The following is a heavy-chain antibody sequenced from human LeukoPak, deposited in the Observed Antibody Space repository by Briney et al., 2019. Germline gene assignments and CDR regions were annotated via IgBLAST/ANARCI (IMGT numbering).Heavy chain of an antibody. D-gene: IGHD3-3*01. V-gene: IGHV3-74*01. CDR3: ARGDDFWSGYYTGGY. CDR2: INSDGSST. Sequence: GGSLRLSCAASGFTFSSYWMHWVRQAPGKGLVWVSRINSDGSSTSYADSVKGRFTISRDNAKNTLYLQMNSLRAEDTAVYYCARGDDFWSGYYTGGYWGQGTLVTVSS. J-gene: IGHJ4*02. CDR1: GFTFSSYW.